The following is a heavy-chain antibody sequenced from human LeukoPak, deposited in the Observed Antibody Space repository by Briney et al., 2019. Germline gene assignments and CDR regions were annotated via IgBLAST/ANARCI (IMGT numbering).Heavy chain of an antibody. CDR1: GYTFTNYW. CDR3: ARHEVGGDSSSGYEYYYYMDV. D-gene: IGHD3-3*01. CDR2: IYPEDSDT. J-gene: IGHJ6*03. V-gene: IGHV5-51*01. Sequence: GESLKISCKASGYTFTNYWIGWVRQMPAKGLEWMGIIYPEDSDTKYSPSFQGQVTISVDESTSTAYLQWSSLKDSDTAIYYCARHEVGGDSSSGYEYYYYMDVWGKGTAVTVSS.